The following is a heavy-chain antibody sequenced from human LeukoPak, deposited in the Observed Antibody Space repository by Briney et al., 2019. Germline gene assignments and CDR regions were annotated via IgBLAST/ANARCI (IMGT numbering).Heavy chain of an antibody. J-gene: IGHJ4*02. CDR1: GYTFTGYY. D-gene: IGHD6-19*01. CDR2: INPNSGGT. Sequence: ASVKVSCNASGYTFTGYYMHWVRQAPGQGLEWMGWINPNSGGTNYAQKFQGRVTMTRDTSISTAYMELNSLRAEDTAVYYCAKVGKAGVYFDYWGQGTLVTVSS. V-gene: IGHV1-2*02. CDR3: AKVGKAGVYFDY.